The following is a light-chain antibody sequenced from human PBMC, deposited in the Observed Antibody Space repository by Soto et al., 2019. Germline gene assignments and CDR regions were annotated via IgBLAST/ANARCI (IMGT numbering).Light chain of an antibody. CDR2: DAS. CDR3: QQRSNWPPTWT. V-gene: IGKV3-11*01. Sequence: EIVLTQSPATLSLSPGERATLSCRASQSVGSYLAWYQQKPGQAPRLLIYDASNRATGIPARFSGSGSGTDFPLTISSLEPEDFAVYDCQQRSNWPPTWTFGQGTKVEIK. J-gene: IGKJ1*01. CDR1: QSVGSY.